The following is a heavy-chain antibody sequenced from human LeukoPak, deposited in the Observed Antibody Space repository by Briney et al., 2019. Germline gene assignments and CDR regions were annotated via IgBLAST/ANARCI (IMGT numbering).Heavy chain of an antibody. CDR2: INPGGANT. CDR3: ASGLGATLLGPHYFDY. J-gene: IGHJ4*02. D-gene: IGHD1-26*01. CDR1: GYTFIHYY. V-gene: IGHV1-46*01. Sequence: ASVKVSCKASGYTFIHYYMHWVRQAPGQGLEWMGLINPGGANTNYAQKFQGRVTITADESTSTAYMELSSLRSEDTAVYYCASGLGATLLGPHYFDYWGQGTLVTVSS.